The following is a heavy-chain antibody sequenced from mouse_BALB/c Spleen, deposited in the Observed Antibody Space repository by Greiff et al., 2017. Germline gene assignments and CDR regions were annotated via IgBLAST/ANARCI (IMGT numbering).Heavy chain of an antibody. D-gene: IGHD2-1*01. Sequence: QVQLQQSGAELVRPGSSVKISCKASGYAFSSYWMNWVKQRPGQGLEWIGQIYPGDGDTNYNGKFKGKATLTADKSSSTAYMQLSSLTSEDSAVYFCARSEGNYWYFDVWGAGTTVTVSS. CDR1: GYAFSSYW. CDR3: ARSEGNYWYFDV. CDR2: IYPGDGDT. V-gene: IGHV1-80*01. J-gene: IGHJ1*01.